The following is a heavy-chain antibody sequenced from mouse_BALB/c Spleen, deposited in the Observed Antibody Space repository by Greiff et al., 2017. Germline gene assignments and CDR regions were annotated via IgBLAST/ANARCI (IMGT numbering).Heavy chain of an antibody. CDR3: ARSRARDYAMDY. Sequence: EVQLVESGGGLVQPGGSRKLSCAASGFTFSSFGMHWVRQAPEKGLEWVAYISSGSSTIYYADTVKGRFTISRDNPKNTLFLQMTSLRSEDTAMYYCARSRARDYAMDYWGQGTSVTVSS. J-gene: IGHJ4*01. CDR1: GFTFSSFG. V-gene: IGHV5-17*02. CDR2: ISSGSSTI.